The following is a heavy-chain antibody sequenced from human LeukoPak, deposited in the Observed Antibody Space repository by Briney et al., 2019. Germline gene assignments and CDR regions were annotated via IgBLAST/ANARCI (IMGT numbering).Heavy chain of an antibody. V-gene: IGHV4-30-4*01. CDR1: GGSISSGDYY. D-gene: IGHD2-21*02. CDR2: IYYSGST. Sequence: ASQTLSLTCTVSGGSISSGDYYWSWIRQPPGKGLEWIGYIYYSGSTYYNPSLKSRVTISVDTSKNQFSLKLSSVTAAGTAVYYCALARPQTYCGGDCKSIYYYYGMDVWGQGTTVTVSS. J-gene: IGHJ6*02. CDR3: ALARPQTYCGGDCKSIYYYYGMDV.